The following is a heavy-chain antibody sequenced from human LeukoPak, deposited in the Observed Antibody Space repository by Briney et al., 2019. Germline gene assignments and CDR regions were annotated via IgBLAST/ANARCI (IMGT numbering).Heavy chain of an antibody. CDR3: ARLYYFDTSGSLDP. D-gene: IGHD3-22*01. J-gene: IGHJ5*02. V-gene: IGHV4-39*07. CDR2: VYYTGTP. CDR1: AGSISHSSYA. Sequence: SGTLSLTCTVAAGSISHSSYAWAWIRQPPGRGLEWIATVYYTGTPYYNPSLKSRVTVSADTSKKQFFLGVKSVTAADTAVYYCARLYYFDTSGSLDPWGQGARV.